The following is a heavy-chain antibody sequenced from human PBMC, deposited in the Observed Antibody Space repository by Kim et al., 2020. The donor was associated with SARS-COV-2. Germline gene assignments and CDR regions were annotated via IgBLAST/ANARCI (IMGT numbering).Heavy chain of an antibody. CDR3: ARQTWIKLPHIIRYFQH. V-gene: IGHV4-34*01. J-gene: IGHJ1*01. CDR2: INHSGST. Sequence: SETLSLTCAVYGGSFSGYYWSWIRQPPGKGLEWIGEINHSGSTNYNPSLKSRVTISVDTSKNQFSLKLSSVTAADTAVYYCARQTWIKLPHIIRYFQHWG. CDR1: GGSFSGYY. D-gene: IGHD5-18*01.